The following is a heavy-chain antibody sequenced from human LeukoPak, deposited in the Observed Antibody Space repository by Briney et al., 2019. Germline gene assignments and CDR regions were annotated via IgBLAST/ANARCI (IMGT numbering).Heavy chain of an antibody. J-gene: IGHJ6*03. CDR2: IYYSGST. V-gene: IGHV4-59*12. CDR3: ARGRAERIVGATWFHYYYYYMDV. Sequence: PSETLSLTCTVSGGSISSYYWSWIRQPPGKGLEWIGYIYYSGSTNYNPSLKSRVTISVDTSKNQFSLKLSSVTAADTAVYYCARGRAERIVGATWFHYYYYYMDVWGKGTTVTVSS. D-gene: IGHD1-26*01. CDR1: GGSISSYY.